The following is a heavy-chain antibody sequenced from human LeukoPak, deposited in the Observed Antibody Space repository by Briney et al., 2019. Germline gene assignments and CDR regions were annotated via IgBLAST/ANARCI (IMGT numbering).Heavy chain of an antibody. Sequence: GGSLRLSCAASGFSFSSFSMNWVRQAPGKGLEWVSYISGGRSFTYYVDSVKGRFTISRDNAKNSLYLQMNSLRAEDTAVYYCARDLGYSSGPNYWGQGTRVTVSS. CDR1: GFSFSSFS. V-gene: IGHV3-21*01. J-gene: IGHJ4*02. CDR3: ARDLGYSSGPNY. CDR2: ISGGRSFT. D-gene: IGHD6-19*01.